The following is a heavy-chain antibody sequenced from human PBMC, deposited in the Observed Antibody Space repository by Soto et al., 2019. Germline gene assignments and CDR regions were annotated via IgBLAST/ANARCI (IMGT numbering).Heavy chain of an antibody. CDR1: GYSFTSYG. V-gene: IGHV1-18*01. D-gene: IGHD1-1*01. CDR2: ITAYNGNA. Sequence: ASVKVSCKASGYSFTSYGISWVRQVPGQGLEWMGWITAYNGNANYAQKFQGRVTVTTDISTSTAYMELRSLRSDDTAMYFCARDGGAERQYYYYGMDVWGQGTTVTVSS. J-gene: IGHJ6*02. CDR3: ARDGGAERQYYYYGMDV.